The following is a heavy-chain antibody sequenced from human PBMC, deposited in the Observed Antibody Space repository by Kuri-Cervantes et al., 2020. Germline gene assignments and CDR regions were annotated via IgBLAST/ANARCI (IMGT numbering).Heavy chain of an antibody. CDR2: IYYSGST. J-gene: IGHJ4*02. D-gene: IGHD3-3*01. CDR3: ARVFDFWNGFSTPYYFDY. Sequence: GSLRLSCTVSGGSISSYYWSWIRQPPGKGLEWIGYIYYSGSTNYNPSLKSRVTISVDTSKNQFSLNVSSVTAADTAVYYCARVFDFWNGFSTPYYFDYWGQGIQVTVSS. V-gene: IGHV4-59*12. CDR1: GGSISSYY.